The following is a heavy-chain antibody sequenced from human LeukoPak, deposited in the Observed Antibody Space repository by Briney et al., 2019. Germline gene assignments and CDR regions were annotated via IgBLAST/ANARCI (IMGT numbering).Heavy chain of an antibody. J-gene: IGHJ3*02. Sequence: GGSLRPSCAAAGFTFSSYSMSCVRQPPRNWLGWVSSIIGIVTSTYHADSVKDRSTISTDNSKNTLYLQMNRLRAEDTAVYYCAKGGYCSSTSCSGAFDIWGQGTMVTVSS. D-gene: IGHD2-2*01. V-gene: IGHV3-23*01. CDR1: GFTFSSYS. CDR2: IIGIVTST. CDR3: AKGGYCSSTSCSGAFDI.